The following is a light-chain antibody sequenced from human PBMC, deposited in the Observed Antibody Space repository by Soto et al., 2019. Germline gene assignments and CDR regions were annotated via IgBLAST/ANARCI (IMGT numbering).Light chain of an antibody. CDR2: WAS. CDR1: RTLFYPSNNKNY. J-gene: IGKJ2*01. Sequence: DIVMTQSPDSLAVSLGERATINCKSNRTLFYPSNNKNYFAWYQQKPRQPPKLLIYWASTRESGVPDRFSGSGSGTDFTLTISSLQAEDVAVYYCQQYYTTPRTFGQGTKLEI. CDR3: QQYYTTPRT. V-gene: IGKV4-1*01.